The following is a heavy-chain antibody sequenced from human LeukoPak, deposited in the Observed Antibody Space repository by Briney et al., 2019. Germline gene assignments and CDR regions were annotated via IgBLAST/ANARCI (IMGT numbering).Heavy chain of an antibody. CDR3: AKAAPGHYYDSSGSTGDY. D-gene: IGHD3-22*01. V-gene: IGHV1-2*02. J-gene: IGHJ4*02. CDR2: INPNSGGT. CDR1: GYTFTGYY. Sequence: ASVKVSCKASGYTFTGYYMHWVRQAPGQGLEWMGWINPNSGGTNYAQKFQGRVTMTRDTSISTAYIELSRLRSDDTAVYYCAKAAPGHYYDSSGSTGDYWGQGTLVTVSS.